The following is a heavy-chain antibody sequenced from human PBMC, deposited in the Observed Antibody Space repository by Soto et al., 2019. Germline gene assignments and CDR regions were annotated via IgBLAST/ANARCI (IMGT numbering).Heavy chain of an antibody. V-gene: IGHV3-66*01. CDR2: IYSAGNT. Sequence: GGSLRLSWAASGFTVSSNYMSWVRQAQGKGLEWISIIYSAGNTYYADSVKGRFTISRDNSKNTLYLQMNSLGAEDTAVYYCARDFVVGGPTINYYYGMDVWGQGTTVTVSS. J-gene: IGHJ6*02. D-gene: IGHD1-26*01. CDR1: GFTVSSNY. CDR3: ARDFVVGGPTINYYYGMDV.